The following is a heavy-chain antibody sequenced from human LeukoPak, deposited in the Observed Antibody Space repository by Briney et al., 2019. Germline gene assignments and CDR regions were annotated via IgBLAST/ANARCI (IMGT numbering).Heavy chain of an antibody. CDR3: VTGGDFYYAH. Sequence: SGGSLRLSCVASGFTFTAYAMHWVRQAPGKGLEWVAVAPHEGGDNYYADSVKGRFTISRDNGKNSLYLQMNSLRTEDTAVYFCVTGGDFYYAHWGQGTLVTVSS. D-gene: IGHD2-21*01. V-gene: IGHV3-30*01. J-gene: IGHJ4*02. CDR2: APHEGGDN. CDR1: GFTFTAYA.